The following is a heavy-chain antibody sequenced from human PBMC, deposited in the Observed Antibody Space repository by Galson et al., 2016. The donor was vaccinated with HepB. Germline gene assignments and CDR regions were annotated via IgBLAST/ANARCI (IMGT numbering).Heavy chain of an antibody. V-gene: IGHV3-48*01. D-gene: IGHD6-25*01. Sequence: SLRLSCAASGFNFRSYSMNWVRQAPGKGLEWLSYISISADKSFYADSLKGRFTISRDNFNNTVFLQMNSLRAEDTAVYYCARRPVSGAAGYYHGMDVWGQGTTVIVSS. CDR1: GFNFRSYS. CDR2: ISISADKS. CDR3: ARRPVSGAAGYYHGMDV. J-gene: IGHJ6*02.